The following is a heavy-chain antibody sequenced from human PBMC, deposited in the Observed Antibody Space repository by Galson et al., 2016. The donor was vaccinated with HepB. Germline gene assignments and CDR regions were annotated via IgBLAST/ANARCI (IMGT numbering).Heavy chain of an antibody. J-gene: IGHJ4*02. Sequence: SLRLSCAASGFTFSDFSMNWVRQAPGKGLEWVSSISSGSRDIYYADSVKGRFTISRDNAKNSLYLQMNSLRAEDTAVYYCARDRSNYDCWSGYMPDYYFDYWGQGTLVTASS. CDR3: ARDRSNYDCWSGYMPDYYFDY. CDR2: ISSGSRDI. D-gene: IGHD3-3*01. CDR1: GFTFSDFS. V-gene: IGHV3-21*01.